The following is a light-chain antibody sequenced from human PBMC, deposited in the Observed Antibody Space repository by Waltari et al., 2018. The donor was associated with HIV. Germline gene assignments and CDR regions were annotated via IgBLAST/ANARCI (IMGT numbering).Light chain of an antibody. CDR2: DVS. Sequence: QSALTQPAPLSGFPCPSITIPCPGSSSHVGSYNYVSWYQQHPGKAPKLLIYDVSKRPSGVSNRFSGSKSGNTASLTISGLQAEDEADYYCCSYAGSNTYLFGTGTEVTVL. J-gene: IGLJ1*01. CDR1: SSHVGSYNY. CDR3: CSYAGSNTYL. V-gene: IGLV2-23*02.